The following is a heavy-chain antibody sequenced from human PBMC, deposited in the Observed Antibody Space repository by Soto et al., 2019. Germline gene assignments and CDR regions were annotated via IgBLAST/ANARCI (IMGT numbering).Heavy chain of an antibody. J-gene: IGHJ4*02. CDR2: LNPNSGGT. V-gene: IGHV1-2*02. CDR3: ERARGTGCWDIPWAY. Sequence: ASLNVSCKASGYTFNGYYLHWVRQAPGQGLGGMGWLNPNSGGTNYAQKFQGRVTMTRDTSISTAYMELSRLRSDDTAVYYCERARGTGCWDIPWAYFGQGTLVTVSS. CDR1: GYTFNGYY. D-gene: IGHD2-2*01.